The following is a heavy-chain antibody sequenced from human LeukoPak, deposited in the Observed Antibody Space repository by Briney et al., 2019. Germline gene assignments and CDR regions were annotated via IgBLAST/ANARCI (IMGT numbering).Heavy chain of an antibody. V-gene: IGHV3-23*01. CDR2: ISSSGSST. D-gene: IGHD3/OR15-3a*01. Sequence: GGPLRLSCAASGFTFTHYAMSWVRQAPGKGLEWVSSISSSGSSTYYADSVKGRFTISRDDSKNTLYVQMNSLRAEDTAVYYCAKVRTGHYFDYWGQGTLVTVSS. CDR1: GFTFTHYA. CDR3: AKVRTGHYFDY. J-gene: IGHJ4*02.